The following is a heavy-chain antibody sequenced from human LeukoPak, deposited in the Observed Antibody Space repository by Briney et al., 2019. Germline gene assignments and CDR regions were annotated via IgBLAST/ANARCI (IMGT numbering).Heavy chain of an antibody. CDR3: ATENRYCSSTSCPNWFDP. CDR2: IYYSGST. Sequence: PSETLSLTCTVPGGSISSYYWSWIRQPPGKGLEWIGYIYYSGSTNYNPSLKSRVTISVDTSKNQFSLKLISVTAADTAVYYCATENRYCSSTSCPNWFDPWGQGTLVTVSS. V-gene: IGHV4-59*01. D-gene: IGHD2-2*01. J-gene: IGHJ5*02. CDR1: GGSISSYY.